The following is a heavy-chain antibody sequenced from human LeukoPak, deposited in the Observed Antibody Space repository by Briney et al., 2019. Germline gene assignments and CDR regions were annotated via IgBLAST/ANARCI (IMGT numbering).Heavy chain of an antibody. CDR2: ISDNGGST. V-gene: IGHV3-64D*06. CDR1: GFILRSHA. J-gene: IGHJ4*02. CDR3: VKDNEAGGSPFDR. Sequence: GGSLRLSCSASGFILRSHAMLRVGQAQGTGPEYVSRISDNGGSTYYADSVKGRFTISRDNSKNTLYLQMSSLRAVDTAVYYCVKDNEAGGSPFDRWGQGTLVTVSS. D-gene: IGHD1-1*01.